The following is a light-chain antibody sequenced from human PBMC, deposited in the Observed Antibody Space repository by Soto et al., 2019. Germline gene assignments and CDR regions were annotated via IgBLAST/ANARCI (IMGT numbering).Light chain of an antibody. J-gene: IGKJ1*01. CDR2: GAS. CDR1: QSVSGD. Sequence: ATLSCRASQSVSGDLAWYHHKPGQAPRLLIYGASSRATGIPDRFSGSGSGTDFTLTISRLEPDDFAVYYCQQYGIPRWTCGQGTK. CDR3: QQYGIPRWT. V-gene: IGKV3-20*01.